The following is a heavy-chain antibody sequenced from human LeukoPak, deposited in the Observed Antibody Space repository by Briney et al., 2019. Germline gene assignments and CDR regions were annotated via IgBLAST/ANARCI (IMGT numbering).Heavy chain of an antibody. CDR1: GFTFSDYF. V-gene: IGHV3-23*01. Sequence: GGSLRLSCVASGFTFSDYFMSWVRQAPGKGLEWVSAISGSGGSTYYADSVKGRFTISRDNSKNTLYLQMNSLRAEDTAVYYCARGADAFDIWGQGTMVTVSS. J-gene: IGHJ3*02. CDR3: ARGADAFDI. CDR2: ISGSGGST.